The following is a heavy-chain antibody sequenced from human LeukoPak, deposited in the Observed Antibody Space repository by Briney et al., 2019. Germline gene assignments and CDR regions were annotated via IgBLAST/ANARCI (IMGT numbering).Heavy chain of an antibody. CDR3: AKLSKIFGVDHNWFDP. CDR1: GFTFSSYG. D-gene: IGHD3-3*01. V-gene: IGHV3-30*02. Sequence: GGSLRLSCAASGFTFSSYGMHWVCQAPGKGLEWVAFIRYDGSNKYYADSVKGRFTISRDNSKNTLYLQMNSLRAEDTAVYYCAKLSKIFGVDHNWFDPWGQGTLVTLSS. J-gene: IGHJ5*02. CDR2: IRYDGSNK.